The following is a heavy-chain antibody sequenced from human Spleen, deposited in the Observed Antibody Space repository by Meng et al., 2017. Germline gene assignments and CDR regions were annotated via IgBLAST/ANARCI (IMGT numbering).Heavy chain of an antibody. CDR3: ARSPYDYVWGSYLPYFDY. CDR2: IYPGDSDT. V-gene: IGHV5-51*01. J-gene: IGHJ4*02. D-gene: IGHD3-16*01. Sequence: KVSCKGSGYSFTSYWIGWVRQKPGKGLEWMGIIYPGDSDTRYSPSFQGQVTISADKSISTASLQWSSLKASDTAMYYCARSPYDYVWGSYLPYFDYWGQGTLVTVSS. CDR1: GYSFTSYW.